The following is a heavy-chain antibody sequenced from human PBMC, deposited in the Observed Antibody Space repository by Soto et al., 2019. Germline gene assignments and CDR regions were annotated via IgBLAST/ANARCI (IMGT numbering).Heavy chain of an antibody. CDR3: AKECGGTCLDAFDV. D-gene: IGHD2-15*01. CDR1: GGSITSGGFS. V-gene: IGHV4-30-2*01. Sequence: QVQLKEPGSGLVKPAQTLSLTCAVSGGSITSGGFSWSWIRQPPGKGLEWIGYVHHTGNTDYHPSLGSRVTISLDRSRNLFSLNLTSVTAADTATYYCAKECGGTCLDAFDVWGPGTTVIVSS. CDR2: VHHTGNT. J-gene: IGHJ3*01.